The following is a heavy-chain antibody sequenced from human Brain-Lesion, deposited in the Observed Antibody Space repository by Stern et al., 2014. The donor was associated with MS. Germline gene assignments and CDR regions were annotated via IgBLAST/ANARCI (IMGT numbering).Heavy chain of an antibody. CDR3: ASGYRIFDY. V-gene: IGHV4-61*02. D-gene: IGHD5-18*01. CDR2: IHPSGSA. CDR1: GGSISSGSDY. J-gene: IGHJ4*02. Sequence: DQLVELGPGLVKPSQTLSLTCTVSGGSISSGSDYWSWIRQPVGKGLEWIGRIHPSGSAFYTPSLKSRVPISTDTSMNQFSLELNSATAADTAIYYCASGYRIFDYWGQGILVTVSS.